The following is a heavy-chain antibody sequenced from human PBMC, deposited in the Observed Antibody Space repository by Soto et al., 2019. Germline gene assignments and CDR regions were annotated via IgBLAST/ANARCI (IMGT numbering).Heavy chain of an antibody. V-gene: IGHV3-48*02. CDR3: AREDILGARSFDY. D-gene: IGHD1-26*01. J-gene: IGHJ4*02. Sequence: GGSLRLSCVASGFTFSSYSVNWVRQAPGKGLEWVSYISSGSKTIYYADSVKGRFTVSRDNAKNSQFLQMNSLRDDDTAVYYCAREDILGARSFDYWGRGTLVTVSS. CDR1: GFTFSSYS. CDR2: ISSGSKTI.